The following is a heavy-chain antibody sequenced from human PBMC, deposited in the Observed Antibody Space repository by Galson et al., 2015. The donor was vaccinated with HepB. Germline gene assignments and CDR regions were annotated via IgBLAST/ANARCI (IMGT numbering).Heavy chain of an antibody. CDR2: CRNKAKSYTT. Sequence: SLRLSCAASGFSFSDHYMEWVRQASGKGLEWVGRCRNKAKSYTTEYAASVKGRFTVSRDDSKNSLYLQMNSLKTEDTAVYYCTRTAVTTVVTDFDYWGQGTLVTVSS. J-gene: IGHJ4*02. D-gene: IGHD4-23*01. CDR1: GFSFSDHY. CDR3: TRTAVTTVVTDFDY. V-gene: IGHV3-72*01.